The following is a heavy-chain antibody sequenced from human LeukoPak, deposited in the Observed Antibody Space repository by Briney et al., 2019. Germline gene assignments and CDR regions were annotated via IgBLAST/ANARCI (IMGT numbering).Heavy chain of an antibody. D-gene: IGHD2-2*01. Sequence: ASVKVSCKASGYTFTSYGISWVRQAPGQGLEWMGWISAYNGNTNYAQKLQGRVTMTTDTSTSTAYMELRSLRSDDTAVYYCARVDAPRYCSSTSCYHFDYWGQGTLVTVSS. CDR2: ISAYNGNT. CDR1: GYTFTSYG. V-gene: IGHV1-18*01. J-gene: IGHJ4*02. CDR3: ARVDAPRYCSSTSCYHFDY.